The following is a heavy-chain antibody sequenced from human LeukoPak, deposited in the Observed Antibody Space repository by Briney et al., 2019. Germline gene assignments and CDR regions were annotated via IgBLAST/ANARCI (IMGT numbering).Heavy chain of an antibody. CDR3: ARDQEGFDY. Sequence: GASVKVSCKASGYTFTSNYIHWVRQAPGQGLEWMGMIYPRDGSTSYAQKFQGRATVTRDTSTSTVHVELSGLRSEDTAVYYCARDQEGFDYWGQGTLVTVSS. CDR2: IYPRDGST. CDR1: GYTFTSNY. J-gene: IGHJ4*02. V-gene: IGHV1-46*01.